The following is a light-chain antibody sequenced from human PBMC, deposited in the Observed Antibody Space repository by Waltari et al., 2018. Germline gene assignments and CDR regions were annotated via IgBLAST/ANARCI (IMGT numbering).Light chain of an antibody. CDR1: SSDVCDDNY. CDR2: DVS. Sequence: HSSLTQPASVSGCHGKSITIPCAEPSSDVCDDNYVSWYQQYPGKAPKLMIYDVSQRPSGVSNRFSGSKSGNTASLTISGLQAEDEADYYCCSYATETKVFGTGTKVTVL. V-gene: IGLV2-23*02. CDR3: CSYATETKV. J-gene: IGLJ1*01.